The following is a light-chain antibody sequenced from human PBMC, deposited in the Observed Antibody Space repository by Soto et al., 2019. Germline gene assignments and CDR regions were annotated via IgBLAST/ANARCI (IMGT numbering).Light chain of an antibody. V-gene: IGKV4-1*01. Sequence: IVMTHSPDSLAVSLGERATMNCKCIRSVLYKSNNKKQLAWYQQKPGKVPKLLIYAASTLQSGVPSRFSGSGSGTDFTLTISSLKPEDVANYYCQKYNSALSITFGHGTRLEIK. J-gene: IGKJ5*01. CDR2: AAS. CDR3: QKYNSALSIT. CDR1: RSVLYKSNNKKQ.